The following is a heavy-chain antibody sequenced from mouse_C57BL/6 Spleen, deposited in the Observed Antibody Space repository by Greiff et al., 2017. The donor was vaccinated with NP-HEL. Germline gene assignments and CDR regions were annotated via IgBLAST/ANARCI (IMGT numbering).Heavy chain of an antibody. D-gene: IGHD6-1*01. CDR2: IRNKANGYTT. J-gene: IGHJ3*01. V-gene: IGHV7-3*01. Sequence: EVKLMESGGGLVQPGGSLSLSCAASGFTFTDYYMSWVRQPPGKALEWLGFIRNKANGYTTEYSASVKGRFTISRDNSQSILYLQMNALRADDSATYYCARYSSGGFAYWGQGTLVTVSA. CDR3: ARYSSGGFAY. CDR1: GFTFTDYY.